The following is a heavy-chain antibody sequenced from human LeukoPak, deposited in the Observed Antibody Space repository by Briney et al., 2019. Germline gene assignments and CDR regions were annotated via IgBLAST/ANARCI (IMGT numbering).Heavy chain of an antibody. CDR2: ISYDGSNK. CDR3: AKDGFRYSSGWYSNWFDP. D-gene: IGHD6-19*01. V-gene: IGHV3-30*18. Sequence: GGSLRLSCAASGFTFSSYGMHWVRQAPGKGLEWVAVISYDGSNKYYADSVKGRFTISSDNSKNTLYLQMNSLRAEDTAVYYCAKDGFRYSSGWYSNWFDPWGQGTLVTVSS. J-gene: IGHJ5*02. CDR1: GFTFSSYG.